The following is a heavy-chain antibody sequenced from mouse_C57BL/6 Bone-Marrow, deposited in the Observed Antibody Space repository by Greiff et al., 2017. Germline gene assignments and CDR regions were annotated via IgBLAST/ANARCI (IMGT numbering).Heavy chain of an antibody. D-gene: IGHD2-5*01. CDR3: ARHMTYDSNCHYYYAMDY. Sequence: EVKVVESGGDLVKPGGSLKLSCAASGFTFSSYGMSWVRQTPDKRLEWVATISSGGSYTYYPDSVKGRFTISRDNAKNTLYLQMSSLKSEDTAMYYYARHMTYDSNCHYYYAMDYWGQGTSVTVSS. CDR2: ISSGGSYT. CDR1: GFTFSSYG. V-gene: IGHV5-6*01. J-gene: IGHJ4*01.